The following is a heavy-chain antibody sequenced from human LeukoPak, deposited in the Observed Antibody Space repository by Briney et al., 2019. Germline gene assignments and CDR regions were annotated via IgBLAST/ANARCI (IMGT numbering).Heavy chain of an antibody. V-gene: IGHV4-59*01. Sequence: PSETLSLTCTVSGVSLNNYYWNWIRQPPGGGLEWIGYIYPSGDNVYTPSLASRVTMSVDTPKNQYSLKVNSVTAADTDVYYCARGEIVGVVGGNYFDYWGQGALVTVSS. J-gene: IGHJ4*02. CDR1: GVSLNNYY. CDR3: ARGEIVGVVGGNYFDY. CDR2: IYPSGDN. D-gene: IGHD1-26*01.